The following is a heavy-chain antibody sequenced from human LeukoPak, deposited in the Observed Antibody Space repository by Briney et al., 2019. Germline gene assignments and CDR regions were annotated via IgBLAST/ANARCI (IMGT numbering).Heavy chain of an antibody. V-gene: IGHV3-53*01. D-gene: IGHD5-18*01. CDR2: IYSGGST. J-gene: IGHJ4*02. Sequence: GGSLRLSCAASGFTVSSNYMSWVRQAPGKGLEWVSVIYSGGSTYYADSVKGRFTISRDNSKNTLYLQMNSLRAEDTAVYYCAREQHSYGFHFDYWGQGTLVTVSS. CDR3: AREQHSYGFHFDY. CDR1: GFTVSSNY.